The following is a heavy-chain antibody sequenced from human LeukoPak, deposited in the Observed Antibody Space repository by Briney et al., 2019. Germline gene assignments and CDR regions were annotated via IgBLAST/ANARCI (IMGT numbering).Heavy chain of an antibody. CDR2: IYYSGST. V-gene: IGHV4-59*01. J-gene: IGHJ3*02. CDR1: GGSISSYY. CDR3: ATQGFYCSSTSCYGSLAFDI. D-gene: IGHD2-2*01. Sequence: SETLSLTCTVSGGSISSYYWSWIRQPPGKGLEWIGYIYYSGSTNYNPSLKSRVTISVDTSKNQFSLKLSSVTAADTAVYYCATQGFYCSSTSCYGSLAFDIWGQGTMVTVSS.